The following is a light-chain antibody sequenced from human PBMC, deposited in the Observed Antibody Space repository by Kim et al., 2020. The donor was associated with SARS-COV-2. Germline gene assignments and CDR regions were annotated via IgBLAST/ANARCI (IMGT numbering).Light chain of an antibody. CDR1: QSISSC. CDR2: DAS. CDR3: QQRSNWPFT. Sequence: SWSAGERATISCRASQSISSCLAWYQQKRGQAPRLLIYDASNRATGIPARFSGSGSGTDFTLTISSLEPDDFAVYYCQQRSNWPFTFGGGTKVEI. V-gene: IGKV3-11*01. J-gene: IGKJ4*01.